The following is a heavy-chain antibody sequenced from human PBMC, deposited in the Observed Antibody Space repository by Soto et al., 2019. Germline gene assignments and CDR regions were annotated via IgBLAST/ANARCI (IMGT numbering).Heavy chain of an antibody. D-gene: IGHD3-10*01. J-gene: IGHJ4*02. Sequence: GSLRLSCAASGLVFSNYAMFWFRQAPGRGLEWVSTIYAAGGSKYYAGSVKGRFTVSRDNSRDTLFLQMDRLRVEDTAIYFCEKDLIRGDGYEDPDYWGQGTLVTVSS. CDR1: GLVFSNYA. CDR3: EKDLIRGDGYEDPDY. CDR2: IYAAGGSK. V-gene: IGHV3-23*01.